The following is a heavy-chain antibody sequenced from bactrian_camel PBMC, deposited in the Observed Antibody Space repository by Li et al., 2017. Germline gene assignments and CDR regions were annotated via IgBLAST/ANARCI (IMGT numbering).Heavy chain of an antibody. CDR3: AKSLGTDWPGSFAD. V-gene: IGHV3S40*01. D-gene: IGHD5*01. CDR2: IDARGRT. CDR1: GFTFSSYA. Sequence: VQLVESGGGLVQPGMSLRVSCAASGFTFSSYAMSWVRQAPGKGLEWVSAIDARGRTYYPDSKKGRFTISRDNAGNLVYLQLNSLKTEDSAMYYCAKSLGTDWPGSFADWGQGTQVTVSS. J-gene: IGHJ4*01.